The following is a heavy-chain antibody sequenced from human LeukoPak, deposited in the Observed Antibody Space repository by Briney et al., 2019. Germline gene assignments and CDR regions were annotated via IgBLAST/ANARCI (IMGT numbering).Heavy chain of an antibody. Sequence: ASVKLSSTASGYTFTTYFMHWVRQATGQGLDWMGLIHPRVGSTRYTQKLQGRVSINRDTSTSTVYMELSSLRSEDMAVYYCARLITKYYDTGYDAVDIWGQGTMFTVSS. CDR3: ARLITKYYDTGYDAVDI. J-gene: IGHJ3*02. CDR1: GYTFTTYF. CDR2: IHPRVGST. V-gene: IGHV1-46*01. D-gene: IGHD3-22*01.